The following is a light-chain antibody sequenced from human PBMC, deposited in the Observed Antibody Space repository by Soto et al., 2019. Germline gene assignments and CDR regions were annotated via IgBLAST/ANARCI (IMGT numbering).Light chain of an antibody. V-gene: IGKV3-20*01. CDR3: LQYDTSPPRYT. J-gene: IGKJ2*01. CDR1: QSVSRRY. CDR2: GPS. Sequence: EVVLTQSPGTLSLSPGERATLSCRASQSVSRRYLAWYQQKPGQAPRLLIFGPSSRPTGIPVRFSGSGSGTDFTLTISSLEPEDFAVYYCLQYDTSPPRYTFGQGTKLEIK.